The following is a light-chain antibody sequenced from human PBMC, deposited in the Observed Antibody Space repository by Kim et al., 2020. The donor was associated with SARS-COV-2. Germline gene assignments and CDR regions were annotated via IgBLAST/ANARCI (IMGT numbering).Light chain of an antibody. CDR2: AGS. CDR1: QTMSNN. Sequence: SASVGDRVTITCRANQTMSNNLNWYQQKPGKAPKLLIYAGSNLQSGVTSRFSGSGSGADFTLTITSLQREDFATYYCQQSYSFPYTFGQGTKLEI. CDR3: QQSYSFPYT. J-gene: IGKJ2*01. V-gene: IGKV1-39*01.